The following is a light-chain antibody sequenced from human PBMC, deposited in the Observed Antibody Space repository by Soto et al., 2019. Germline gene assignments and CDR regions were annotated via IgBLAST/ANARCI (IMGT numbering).Light chain of an antibody. Sequence: SYELTQPPSVSVSPGQTASITCSGDKLGDKYACWYQQKPGQSPVLVIYQDSKRPSGIPERFSGSNSRNTATLTISGTQAMDEADYYCQAGDSSTVFGGGTKLTVL. V-gene: IGLV3-1*01. CDR3: QAGDSSTV. CDR1: KLGDKY. CDR2: QDS. J-gene: IGLJ2*01.